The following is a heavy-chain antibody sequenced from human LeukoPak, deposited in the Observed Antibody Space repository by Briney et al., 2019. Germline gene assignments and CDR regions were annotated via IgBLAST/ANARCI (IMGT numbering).Heavy chain of an antibody. V-gene: IGHV4-34*01. J-gene: IGHJ4*02. D-gene: IGHD3-22*01. CDR2: INHSGST. CDR1: GGSFSGYY. CDR3: ARGGYYYDSSSPRFDY. Sequence: PSETLSLTCAVYGGSFSGYYWSWIRQPPGKGLEWIGEINHSGSTNYNPSLKSRVTISVDTSKNQFSLKLSSVTAADTAVYYCARGGYYYDSSSPRFDYWGQGTLVTVSS.